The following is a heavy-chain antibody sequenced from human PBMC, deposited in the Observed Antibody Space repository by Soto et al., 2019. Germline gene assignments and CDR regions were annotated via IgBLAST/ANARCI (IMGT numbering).Heavy chain of an antibody. D-gene: IGHD1-20*01. CDR1: GITFSSDW. J-gene: IGHJ6*02. CDR2: IKEDGSEK. Sequence: GGSLRLSCAASGITFSSDWMTWVRQAQGKGLEWVANIKEDGSEKHYVDSVKGRFTISRDNAKNSLYLQMSNLRAEDTAVYYCARVLSFIIRTIPREYYYGIDVWGQGTTVTVSS. V-gene: IGHV3-7*01. CDR3: ARVLSFIIRTIPREYYYGIDV.